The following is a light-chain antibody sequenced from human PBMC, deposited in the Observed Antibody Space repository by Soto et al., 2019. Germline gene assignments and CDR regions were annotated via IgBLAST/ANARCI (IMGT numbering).Light chain of an antibody. CDR3: CSYAGGGTYYV. J-gene: IGLJ1*01. Sequence: QSALTQPASVSGSPGQSITISCTGSSSDVGIYDLVSWYQQHPGKAPKLMIYEGSRRPSGVSDRFSGSKSGNTASLTISGLQAEDEADYYCCSYAGGGTYYVFGTGTQLTVL. CDR1: SSDVGIYDL. V-gene: IGLV2-23*01. CDR2: EGS.